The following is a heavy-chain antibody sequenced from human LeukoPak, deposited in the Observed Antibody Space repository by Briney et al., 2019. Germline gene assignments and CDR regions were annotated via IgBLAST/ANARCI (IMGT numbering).Heavy chain of an antibody. D-gene: IGHD2-8*01. CDR1: GYTFTSYD. CDR3: AVSSIVLMVYAPYYYYGMDV. V-gene: IGHV1-8*01. J-gene: IGHJ6*02. Sequence: ASVKVSCKASGYTFTSYDINWVRQATGQGLEWIGWMNPNSGNTGYAQKFQGRVTMTRNTSISTAYMELSSLRSEDTAVYYCAVSSIVLMVYAPYYYYGMDVWGQGTTVTVSS. CDR2: MNPNSGNT.